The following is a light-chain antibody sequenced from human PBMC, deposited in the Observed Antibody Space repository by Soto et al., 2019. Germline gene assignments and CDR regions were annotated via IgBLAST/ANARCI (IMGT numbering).Light chain of an antibody. J-gene: IGKJ5*01. V-gene: IGKV3-15*01. Sequence: RLITQSPATLSVSPGARAPLSLRSGQPLNNNVAWYQHKPGQAPRLLIYGASTRATGISARFSGSGSGTEFTLTISSLQSEDFAVYYCQQYEKWPPSITFGQGTRLDIK. CDR3: QQYEKWPPSIT. CDR1: QPLNNN. CDR2: GAS.